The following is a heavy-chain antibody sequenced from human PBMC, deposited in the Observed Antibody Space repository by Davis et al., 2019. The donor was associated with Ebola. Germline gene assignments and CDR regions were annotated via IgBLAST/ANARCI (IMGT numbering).Heavy chain of an antibody. CDR3: AASITMVQGVIGGMDV. D-gene: IGHD3-10*01. CDR1: GYSFTSYW. V-gene: IGHV5-51*01. CDR2: IYPGDSDT. Sequence: GESLKISCKGSGYSFTSYWIGWVRQMPGKGLEWMGIIYPGDSDTRYSPSFQGQVTISADKSISTAYLQWSSLKASDTAMYYCAASITMVQGVIGGMDVWGKGTTVTVSS. J-gene: IGHJ6*04.